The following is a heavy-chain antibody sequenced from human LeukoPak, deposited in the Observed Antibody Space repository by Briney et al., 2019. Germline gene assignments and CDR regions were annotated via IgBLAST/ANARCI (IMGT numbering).Heavy chain of an antibody. CDR2: IIPILGIA. CDR1: GYTFTSYG. D-gene: IGHD2-15*01. Sequence: GASVKVSCKASGYTFTSYGISWVRQAPGQGLEWMGRIIPILGIANYAQKFQGRVTITADKSTSTAYMELSSLRSEDTAVYYCARDRDCSGGSCYEYSYYYYGMDVWGQGTTVTVSS. J-gene: IGHJ6*02. V-gene: IGHV1-69*04. CDR3: ARDRDCSGGSCYEYSYYYYGMDV.